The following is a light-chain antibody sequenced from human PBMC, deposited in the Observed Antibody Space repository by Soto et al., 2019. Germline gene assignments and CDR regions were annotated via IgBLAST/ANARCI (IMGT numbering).Light chain of an antibody. CDR2: EVS. V-gene: IGLV2-8*01. Sequence: QSALTQPPSVSGSPGQSVTISCTGTSSDVGAYKYVSWYQQHPGKAPKLMIYEVSKRPSGVSDRFSGSKSGNTASLTVSGLQAEDEADYYCRSYVGSSIWVFGGGTKVTVL. J-gene: IGLJ3*02. CDR1: SSDVGAYKY. CDR3: RSYVGSSIWV.